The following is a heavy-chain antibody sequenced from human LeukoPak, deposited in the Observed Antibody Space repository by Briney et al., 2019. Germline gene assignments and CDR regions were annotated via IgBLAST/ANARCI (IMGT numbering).Heavy chain of an antibody. CDR3: ARDRNELGYCSASSCYPDY. CDR1: EITFSRYG. Sequence: GRSLRLSCVASEITFSRYGMHWVRQAPGKGLEWVAIISYDGSNKYYADSVKGRFTISRDNSKNTLYLQMNSLRAEDTAVYYCARDRNELGYCSASSCYPDYWGQGTLVTVSS. J-gene: IGHJ4*02. V-gene: IGHV3-30*03. D-gene: IGHD2-15*01. CDR2: ISYDGSNK.